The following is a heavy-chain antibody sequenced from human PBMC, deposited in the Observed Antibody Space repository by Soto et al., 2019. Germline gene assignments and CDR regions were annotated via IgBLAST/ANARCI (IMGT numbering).Heavy chain of an antibody. D-gene: IGHD3-22*01. CDR1: GGSISSGDYY. CDR3: VKGEYYYDRSGYYPFDY. Sequence: PSETLSLTCTVSGGSISSGDYYWSWIRQPPGKGLEWIGYIYYSGSTYYNPSLKSRVTISVDTSKNQFSLKLSSVTAADTAVYYCVKGEYYYDRSGYYPFDYWGQGTLVTVSS. CDR2: IYYSGST. J-gene: IGHJ4*02. V-gene: IGHV4-30-4*01.